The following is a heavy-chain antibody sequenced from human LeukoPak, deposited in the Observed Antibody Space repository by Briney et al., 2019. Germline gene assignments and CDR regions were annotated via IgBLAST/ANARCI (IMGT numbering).Heavy chain of an antibody. CDR3: ARDPLSSSSFDL. D-gene: IGHD6-13*01. V-gene: IGHV3-48*01. J-gene: IGHJ4*02. CDR2: ISSRSATI. Sequence: GGSLRLSCAASGFTFSIYWMTWVRQAPGKGLEWVSYISSRSATIYYADSVKGRFTISRDNAKNSLYLQMNSLRAEDTAVYYCARDPLSSSSFDLWGQGTLVTVSS. CDR1: GFTFSIYW.